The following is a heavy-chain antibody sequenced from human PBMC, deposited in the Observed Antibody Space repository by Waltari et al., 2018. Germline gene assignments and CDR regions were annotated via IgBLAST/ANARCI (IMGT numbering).Heavy chain of an antibody. D-gene: IGHD3-10*01. V-gene: IGHV4-39*01. CDR3: ARVVGSGLMDV. J-gene: IGHJ6*02. Sequence: QLQLQASGPGLVKPSETLSLTCTVSGGPIRSSSYYWGWIRQPPGKGLEWIGSTYYSGRTYYNPSLKSRVTISVDTSKNQFSLKLSSVTAADTAVYYCARVVGSGLMDVWGQGTTVTVSS. CDR2: TYYSGRT. CDR1: GGPIRSSSYY.